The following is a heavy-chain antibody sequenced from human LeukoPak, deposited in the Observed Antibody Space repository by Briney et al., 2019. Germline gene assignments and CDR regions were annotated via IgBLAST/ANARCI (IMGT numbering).Heavy chain of an antibody. CDR1: GFTFTTYW. J-gene: IGHJ5*02. D-gene: IGHD5-24*01. CDR2: VDADGSTT. Sequence: PGGSLRLSCVVSGFTFTTYWMHWVRQAPGKGLVWVSRVDADGSTTIYADSAKGRFTISRDNGINTVYLQMNSLRAEDTAVYYCARGFDGYPFGWWFDPWGQGTLVTVSS. CDR3: ARGFDGYPFGWWFDP. V-gene: IGHV3-74*01.